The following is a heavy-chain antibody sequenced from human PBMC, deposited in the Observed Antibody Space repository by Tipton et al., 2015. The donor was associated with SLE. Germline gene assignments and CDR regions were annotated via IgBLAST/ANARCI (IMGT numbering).Heavy chain of an antibody. CDR3: ARLGRAAGTPEKYFQH. J-gene: IGHJ1*01. Sequence: TLSLTCTVSGGSISSGSYYWSWIRPPAGKGLEWIGRIYTSGSTNYNPSLKSRVTISVDTSKNQFSLKLSSVTAADTAVYYCARLGRAAGTPEKYFQHWGQGTLVTVSS. CDR1: GGSISSGSYY. V-gene: IGHV4-61*02. D-gene: IGHD6-13*01. CDR2: IYTSGST.